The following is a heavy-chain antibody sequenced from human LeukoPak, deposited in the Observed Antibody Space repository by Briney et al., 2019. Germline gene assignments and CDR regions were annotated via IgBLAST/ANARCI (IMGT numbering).Heavy chain of an antibody. CDR2: ISSNEGST. J-gene: IGHJ4*02. D-gene: IGHD5-24*01. Sequence: PGGSLRLSCAASGFTFSSYAMHWVRQAPGKGLEYVSGISSNEGSTYYANSVKGRFTISRDNSKNTLYLQMGSLRAEDMAVYYCARDISRDGYNAPSDYWGQGTLVTVSS. CDR1: GFTFSSYA. V-gene: IGHV3-64*01. CDR3: ARDISRDGYNAPSDY.